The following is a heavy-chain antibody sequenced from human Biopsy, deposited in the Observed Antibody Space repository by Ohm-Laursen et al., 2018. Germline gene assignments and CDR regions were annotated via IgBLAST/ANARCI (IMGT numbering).Heavy chain of an antibody. CDR1: GYSFTSYY. Sequence: ASVKVSCKASGYSFTSYYMHWVRQAPGQGLEWMGMINPSGSTTSYPQIFQGRVTMTRDTSKSTVYMELSSLKTEDTAVYYCVRVGATEVSHYFDHWGRGTLVTVSS. V-gene: IGHV1-46*03. CDR3: VRVGATEVSHYFDH. CDR2: INPSGSTT. J-gene: IGHJ2*01. D-gene: IGHD3-16*01.